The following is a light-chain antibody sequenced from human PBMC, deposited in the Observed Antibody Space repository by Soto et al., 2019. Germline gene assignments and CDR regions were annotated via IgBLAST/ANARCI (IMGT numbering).Light chain of an antibody. CDR3: TSYTSSSTWV. Sequence: QSALTQPASVSGSPGQSITISCTGTSSDVGGYNYVSWYQQHPGKAPKLMIYEVSNRPSEVSNRFSGSNSGHTASLAISGLQAEDEADYYCTSYTSSSTWVFGGGTKLTVL. CDR1: SSDVGGYNY. V-gene: IGLV2-14*01. CDR2: EVS. J-gene: IGLJ3*02.